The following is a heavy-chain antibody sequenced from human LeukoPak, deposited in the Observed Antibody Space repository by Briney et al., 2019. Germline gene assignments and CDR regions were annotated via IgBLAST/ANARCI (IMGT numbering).Heavy chain of an antibody. CDR3: ARSPLLWFGELLYYFDY. CDR1: GGSISSYY. CDR2: IYTSGST. J-gene: IGHJ4*02. D-gene: IGHD3-10*01. V-gene: IGHV4-4*07. Sequence: SSETLSLTCTVSGGSISSYYWSWIRQPAGKGLEWIGRIYTSGSTNYNPSLKCRVTMSVDTSKNQFSLKLSSVTAADTAVYYCARSPLLWFGELLYYFDYWGQGTLVTVSS.